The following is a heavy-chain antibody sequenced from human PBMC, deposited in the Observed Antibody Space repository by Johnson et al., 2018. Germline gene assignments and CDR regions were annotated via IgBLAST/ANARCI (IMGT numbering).Heavy chain of an antibody. CDR1: GGSISTNNW. Sequence: QVQLQESGPGLVKPSGTLSLICVVSGGSISTNNWWSWVRQPPGKGPEWIGEINHGGTTNSNPSLKSRVTISLDKSRNQFSLNLTSATAADTAVYYCARPSSGWYSGSVVDWGQGTLVAVSS. CDR2: INHGGTT. J-gene: IGHJ4*02. CDR3: ARPSSGWYSGSVVD. V-gene: IGHV4-4*02. D-gene: IGHD6-19*01.